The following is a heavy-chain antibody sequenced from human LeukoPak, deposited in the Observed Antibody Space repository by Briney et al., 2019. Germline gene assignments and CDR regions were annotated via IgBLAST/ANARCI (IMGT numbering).Heavy chain of an antibody. Sequence: GASVKVSCKASGGTFSSYAISWVRQAPGQGLEWMGWMNPNSGNTGYAQKFQGRVTMTRNTSISTAYMELSSLRSEDTAVYYCARGWVVATVFPWGQGTLVTVSS. J-gene: IGHJ5*02. D-gene: IGHD2-15*01. CDR3: ARGWVVATVFP. V-gene: IGHV1-8*02. CDR2: MNPNSGNT. CDR1: GGTFSSYA.